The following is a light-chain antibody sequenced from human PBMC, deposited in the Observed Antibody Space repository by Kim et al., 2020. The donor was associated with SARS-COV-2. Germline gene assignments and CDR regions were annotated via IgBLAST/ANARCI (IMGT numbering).Light chain of an antibody. CDR1: STDVGSYNL. CDR3: CPFVGGDNWV. Sequence: QSALTQPASLSGSPGQSITISCTGTSTDVGSYNLVSWYQQHPGKAPQLLISEVNKRPSGVSNRFSGSKSGNTASLTISGLQAEDEADYFCCPFVGGDNWVFGGGTQLTVL. J-gene: IGLJ3*02. CDR2: EVN. V-gene: IGLV2-23*02.